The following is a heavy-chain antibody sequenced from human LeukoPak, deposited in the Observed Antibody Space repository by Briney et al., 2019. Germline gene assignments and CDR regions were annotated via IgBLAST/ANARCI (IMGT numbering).Heavy chain of an antibody. CDR3: AKLLSTTNNFYYYYMDV. J-gene: IGHJ6*03. V-gene: IGHV3-30*02. CDR2: IRYDGSHK. Sequence: GALRLSCAASGFIFSDYGMHWVRQAPGKGLEWVAFIRYDGSHKYYADSWKGRVTISRDNSNNTLHLQMSSLRVEDTAVYFCAKLLSTTNNFYYYYMDVWGKGTTVTVSS. CDR1: GFIFSDYG. D-gene: IGHD3-16*02.